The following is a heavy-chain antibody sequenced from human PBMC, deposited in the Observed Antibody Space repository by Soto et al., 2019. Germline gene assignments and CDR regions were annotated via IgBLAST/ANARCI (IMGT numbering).Heavy chain of an antibody. CDR3: AHTYRGFGELPFDY. J-gene: IGHJ4*02. V-gene: IGHV2-5*02. Sequence: QITLKESGPTLVKPTQTLTLTCTFSGFSLSTSGVGVGWIRQPPGKALEWLALIYWDDDKRYSPSLKSRLTITEDNSKNQVVLTMTNMDPVDTATYYCAHTYRGFGELPFDYWGQGTLVTVSS. D-gene: IGHD3-10*01. CDR1: GFSLSTSGVG. CDR2: IYWDDDK.